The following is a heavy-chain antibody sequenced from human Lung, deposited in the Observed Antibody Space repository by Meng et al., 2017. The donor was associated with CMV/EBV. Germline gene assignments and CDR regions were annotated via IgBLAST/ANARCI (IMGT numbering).Heavy chain of an antibody. V-gene: IGHV3-21*01. CDR2: ISSRSSYI. Sequence: GGSLRLSXAASGFTFSSYSMNWVRQAPGKGLEWVSSISSRSSYIYYADAVKVRFTISRDNAKNSLYLQMNIRRAEDTAVYYCARDGCGRDDFWSGFSDYWGKGTLVTVSS. D-gene: IGHD3-3*01. CDR3: ARDGCGRDDFWSGFSDY. CDR1: GFTFSSYS. J-gene: IGHJ4*02.